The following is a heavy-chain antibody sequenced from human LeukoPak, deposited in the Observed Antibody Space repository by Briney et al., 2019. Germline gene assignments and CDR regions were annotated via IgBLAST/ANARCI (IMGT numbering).Heavy chain of an antibody. CDR1: GYTFTSYD. CDR3: ARGRICSGGSCYSFRSLDP. D-gene: IGHD2-15*01. CDR2: MNPNTGNT. V-gene: IGHV1-8*01. Sequence: GASVKVSCKASGYTFTSYDINWVRQATGQGLEWMGWMNPNTGNTGYAQKFQGRVTMTRNTSISTAYMELSSLRSEDTAVYYCARGRICSGGSCYSFRSLDPWGQGTLVTVSS. J-gene: IGHJ5*02.